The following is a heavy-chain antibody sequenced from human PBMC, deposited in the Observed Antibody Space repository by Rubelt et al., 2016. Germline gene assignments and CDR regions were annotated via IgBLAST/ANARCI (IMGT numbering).Heavy chain of an antibody. V-gene: IGHV3-7*01. CDR1: GFTFSNYW. CDR3: ARDGSEWSRDY. CDR2: IKQDGSDK. Sequence: GSLRLSCAASGFTFSNYWMSWVRQAPGKGLEWVANIKQDGSDKYYVDSVKGRFTISRDNAKNSVYLQMNSLRAEDTAVYYCARDGSEWSRDYWGQGTLVTVSS. J-gene: IGHJ4*02. D-gene: IGHD3-3*01.